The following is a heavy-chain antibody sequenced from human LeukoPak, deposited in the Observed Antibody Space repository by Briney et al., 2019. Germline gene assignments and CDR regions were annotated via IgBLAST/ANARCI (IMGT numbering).Heavy chain of an antibody. V-gene: IGHV1-2*02. J-gene: IGHJ5*02. Sequence: ASVKVSCKASGYTFTGYYMHWVRQAPGQGLEWMGWINPNSGGTNYAQKFQGRVSMTRDRSISKAYLELSRLRSDDTAVYYCARPVYCTNGVCNNWFDPWGQGTLVTVSS. CDR2: INPNSGGT. CDR1: GYTFTGYY. CDR3: ARPVYCTNGVCNNWFDP. D-gene: IGHD2-8*01.